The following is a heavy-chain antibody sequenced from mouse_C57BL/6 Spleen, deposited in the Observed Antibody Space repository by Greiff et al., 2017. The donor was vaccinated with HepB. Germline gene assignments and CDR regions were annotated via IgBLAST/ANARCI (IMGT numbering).Heavy chain of an antibody. CDR1: GYSITSGYY. D-gene: IGHD1-1*01. CDR2: ISYDGSN. Sequence: EVKLLESGPGLVKPSQSLSLTCSVTGYSITSGYYWHWIRQFPGNKLEWMGYISYDGSNNYNPSIKNRISITRDTSKNQFFLKLNTVTTEDSATYYCAIESGYGAYWGQGTLVTVCA. V-gene: IGHV3-6*01. J-gene: IGHJ3*01. CDR3: AIESGYGAY.